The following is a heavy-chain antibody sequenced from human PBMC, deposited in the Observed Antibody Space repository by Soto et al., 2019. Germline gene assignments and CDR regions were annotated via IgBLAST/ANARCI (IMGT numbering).Heavy chain of an antibody. Sequence: ASVKVSCKASGFTFTSSAMQWVRQARGQGLEWMGWIIAGSGNTNYAQKIQDRVTMTRDTSTSTAYMELRSLRSDDTAVYYCARGSNRPLNYFDYWGQGTLVTVSS. J-gene: IGHJ4*02. CDR3: ARGSNRPLNYFDY. CDR1: GFTFTSSA. CDR2: IIAGSGNT. V-gene: IGHV1-18*01.